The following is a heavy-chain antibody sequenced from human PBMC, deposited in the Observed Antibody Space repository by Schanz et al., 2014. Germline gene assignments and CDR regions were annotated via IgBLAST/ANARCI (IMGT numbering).Heavy chain of an antibody. Sequence: EVQLVESGGGLVQPGGSLRLSCEASGFDFNSYSMNWVRQVPGKGLEWLSYIATSSSTRHYADSVKGRVTISRDNAKNSVSLQMRRLRVEDTAVYFCARAHGNNWYGKGLDYWGQGTQVTVSS. CDR2: IATSSSTR. V-gene: IGHV3-48*01. CDR1: GFDFNSYS. J-gene: IGHJ4*02. D-gene: IGHD1-1*01. CDR3: ARAHGNNWYGKGLDY.